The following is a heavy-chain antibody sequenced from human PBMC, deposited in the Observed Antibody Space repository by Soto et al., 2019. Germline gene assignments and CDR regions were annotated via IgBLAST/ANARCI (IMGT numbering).Heavy chain of an antibody. CDR1: GYSFTSYW. J-gene: IGHJ6*02. V-gene: IGHV5-51*01. D-gene: IGHD3-3*01. CDR2: IYPGDSDT. CDR3: ARYDFWSGYYPHYYYGMDV. Sequence: PGESLKISCKGSGYSFTSYWIGWVRQMPGKGLEWMGIIYPGDSDTRYSPSFQGQVTISADKSISTAYLQWSSLKASDTAIYYCARYDFWSGYYPHYYYGMDVWGQGTRVTVSS.